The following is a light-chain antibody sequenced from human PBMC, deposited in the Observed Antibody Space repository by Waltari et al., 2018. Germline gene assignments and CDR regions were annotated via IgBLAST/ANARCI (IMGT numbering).Light chain of an antibody. CDR2: GAS. J-gene: IGKJ1*01. CDR1: QSVTSNY. Sequence: EIVLTQSPGTLSLSPGGRATLPCSASQSVTSNYLAWYQQKPGQAPRLIMFGASTRATGIPDRFSGSGSGTDFTLTISRLEPEDFAVYYCQKYGTSPRTFGQGTKVEIK. CDR3: QKYGTSPRT. V-gene: IGKV3-20*01.